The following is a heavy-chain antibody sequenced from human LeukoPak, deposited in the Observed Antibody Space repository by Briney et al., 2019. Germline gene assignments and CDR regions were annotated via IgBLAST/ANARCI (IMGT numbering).Heavy chain of an antibody. Sequence: SETLSLTCTVSGGSISSYYWTWIRQPPGKGLEWIGYISYTGSTNYNPSLKSRVTISVDTSKNQFSLKLSSVTAADTAVYYCATSPWSFGDDDAFDIWGQGTMVTVSS. J-gene: IGHJ3*02. CDR3: ATSPWSFGDDDAFDI. CDR1: GGSISSYY. D-gene: IGHD4-17*01. CDR2: ISYTGST. V-gene: IGHV4-59*12.